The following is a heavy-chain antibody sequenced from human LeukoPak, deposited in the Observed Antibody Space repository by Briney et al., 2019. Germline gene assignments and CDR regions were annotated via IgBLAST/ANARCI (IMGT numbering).Heavy chain of an antibody. V-gene: IGHV3-53*01. CDR3: ARCDSSRWNGIDY. J-gene: IGHJ4*02. CDR1: GLTVRSNY. CDR2: IHSGGNT. Sequence: GGSLRLSCAASGLTVRSNYMGWVRQAPGKGLEWVSVIHSGGNTYYADSVKGRFTISRDNSRNTMDLQMNSLRAEDTALYYCARCDSSRWNGIDYWGKGTLVTVSS. D-gene: IGHD6-13*01.